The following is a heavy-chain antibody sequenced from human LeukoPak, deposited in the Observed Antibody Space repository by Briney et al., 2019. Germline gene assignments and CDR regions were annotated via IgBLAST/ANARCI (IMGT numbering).Heavy chain of an antibody. CDR1: GFTFSSYS. D-gene: IGHD6-13*01. V-gene: IGHV3-66*01. CDR2: IYSAGST. CDR3: ARVGYTDSWYSSPPFDY. J-gene: IGHJ4*02. Sequence: GGSLRLSCAASGFTFSSYSMTWVRQAPGKGLEWVSIIYSAGSTYYADSVKGRFTISRDNSKNILYLQMNSLRAEDTALYYCARVGYTDSWYSSPPFDYWGQGTLVTVSS.